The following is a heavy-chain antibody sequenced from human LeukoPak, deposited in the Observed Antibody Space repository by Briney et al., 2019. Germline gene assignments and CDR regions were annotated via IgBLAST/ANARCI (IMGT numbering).Heavy chain of an antibody. D-gene: IGHD3-10*01. J-gene: IGHJ4*02. Sequence: ASVKVSCKASGYTFTGYYMHWVRQAPGQGLEWMGIINPSGGSTSYAQKFQGRVTMTRDTSTSTVYMELSSLRSEDTAVYYCARDPQPVYGSGSYYIQGPDYWGQGTLVTVSS. CDR3: ARDPQPVYGSGSYYIQGPDY. CDR2: INPSGGST. CDR1: GYTFTGYY. V-gene: IGHV1-46*01.